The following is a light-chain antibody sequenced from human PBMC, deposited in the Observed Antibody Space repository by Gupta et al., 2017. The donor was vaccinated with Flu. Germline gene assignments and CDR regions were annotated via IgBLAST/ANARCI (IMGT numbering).Light chain of an antibody. CDR1: QSVSSK. V-gene: IGKV3-15*01. Sequence: EIVMTQSPATLSVSPGERATLSCRASQSVSSKLVWYQQKPGQAPRLLIYGASTRATGIPARIRGSGSGTEFTLTISSLQSEDFAVYYCQQYNKWPFITFGGGTKVELK. CDR2: GAS. CDR3: QQYNKWPFIT. J-gene: IGKJ4*01.